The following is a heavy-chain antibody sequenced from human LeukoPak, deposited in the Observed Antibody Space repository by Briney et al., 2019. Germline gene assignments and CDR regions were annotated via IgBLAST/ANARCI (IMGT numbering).Heavy chain of an antibody. CDR1: GFMFDDYD. J-gene: IGHJ5*02. Sequence: GGSLRLSCTAYGFMFDDYDMSWLRQVPGKGLEWVSGITWNGDKTGYADSVRGRFAISRDNTKKSLYLQMSSLRAEDTALYYCARDPFCSSSTGCYFDDWFYPWGAGTLVTVSS. D-gene: IGHD2-2*01. CDR2: ITWNGDKT. CDR3: ARDPFCSSSTGCYFDDWFYP. V-gene: IGHV3-20*04.